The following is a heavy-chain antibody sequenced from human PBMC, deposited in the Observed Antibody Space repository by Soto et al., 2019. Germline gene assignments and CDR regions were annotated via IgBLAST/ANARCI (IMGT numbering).Heavy chain of an antibody. CDR2: ILNDGSDT. Sequence: QVQLVESGGGVVQPGRSLRLSCAASGFTLSTYVMYWVRRSPGKGLEWVAIILNDGSDTYYADSVRGRLTVSRDDSKNTLDLQMNSLRVEDTAIYYCARAIATGSLGRGYLDRWGQGNLVTVSS. D-gene: IGHD2-15*01. J-gene: IGHJ4*02. CDR1: GFTLSTYV. CDR3: ARAIATGSLGRGYLDR. V-gene: IGHV3-30*04.